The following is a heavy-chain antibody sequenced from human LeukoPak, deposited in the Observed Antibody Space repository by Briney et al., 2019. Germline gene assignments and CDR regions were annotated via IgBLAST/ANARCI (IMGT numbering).Heavy chain of an antibody. Sequence: GSVKVSCKGSGYTLPELFIPWVRQAPGKRVEWMGGFYSENGETIYAQKFQGRVTMTEDTSTDTAYMELSSLRSEDTAVYYCATEDLIQGRGPHAHYYYGMDVWGQGTTVTVSS. CDR3: ATEDLIQGRGPHAHYYYGMDV. V-gene: IGHV1-24*01. J-gene: IGHJ6*02. D-gene: IGHD2-15*01. CDR1: GYTLPELF. CDR2: FYSENGET.